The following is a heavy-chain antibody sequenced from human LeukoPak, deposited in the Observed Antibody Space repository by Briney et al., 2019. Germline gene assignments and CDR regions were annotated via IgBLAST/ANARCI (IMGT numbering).Heavy chain of an antibody. CDR1: AGSISSYY. J-gene: IGHJ5*02. Sequence: PSETLSLTCTVSAGSISSYYWSWIRQSAGKGLEWIGRIYTSGSTNYNPSLKSRVTISVDKSKNQFSLKLSSVTAADTAVYYCARGLVGTTGEQNWFDPWGQGTLVTVSS. D-gene: IGHD1-26*01. CDR3: ARGLVGTTGEQNWFDP. V-gene: IGHV4-4*07. CDR2: IYTSGST.